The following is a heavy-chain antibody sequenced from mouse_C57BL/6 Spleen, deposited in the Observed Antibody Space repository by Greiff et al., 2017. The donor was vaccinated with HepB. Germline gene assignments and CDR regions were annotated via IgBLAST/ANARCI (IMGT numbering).Heavy chain of an antibody. CDR1: GYTFTSYW. J-gene: IGHJ4*01. CDR2: IDPSDSYT. CDR3: ARWGEYYAMDY. Sequence: QVHVKQPGAELVMPGASVKLSCKASGYTFTSYWMHWVKQRPGQGLEWIGEIDPSDSYTNYNQKFKGKSTLTVDKSSSTAYMQLSSLTSEDSAVYYCARWGEYYAMDYWGQGTSVTVSS. V-gene: IGHV1-69*01.